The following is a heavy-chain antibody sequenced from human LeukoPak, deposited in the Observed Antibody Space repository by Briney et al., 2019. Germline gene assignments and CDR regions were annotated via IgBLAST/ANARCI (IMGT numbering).Heavy chain of an antibody. CDR3: ARMSTGYYDDY. J-gene: IGHJ4*02. Sequence: PGGSLRLSCVGPGFTFSTFGMNWVRQAPGKGLEWVSYISSSRATIYYSDSVKGRFTISRDDAKSSLYLQMNSLRAEDTALYYCARMSTGYYDDYWGQGTLVTVSS. CDR1: GFTFSTFG. CDR2: ISSSRATI. V-gene: IGHV3-48*01. D-gene: IGHD3-9*01.